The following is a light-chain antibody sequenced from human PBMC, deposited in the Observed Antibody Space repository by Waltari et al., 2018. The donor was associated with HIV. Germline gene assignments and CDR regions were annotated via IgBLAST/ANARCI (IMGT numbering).Light chain of an antibody. CDR3: HSADSSGSYLV. CDR1: ELPKQS. Sequence: SYELTQPPSVSVSPGQTARLTCSGEELPKQSVYWYQQKPGQAPLMVIFKDSQRPSGIPERFSGSSSGTIVTLTITAVQEDDEADYYCHSADSSGSYLVFGGGTKLTVL. CDR2: KDS. J-gene: IGLJ2*01. V-gene: IGLV3-25*03.